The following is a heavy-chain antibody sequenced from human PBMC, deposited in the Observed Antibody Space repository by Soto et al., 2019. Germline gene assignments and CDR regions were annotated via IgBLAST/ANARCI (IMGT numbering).Heavy chain of an antibody. Sequence: SETLSLTCTVSGGSISSGGYYWSWIRQHPGKGLEWIGYIYYSGSTYYNPSLKSRVTISVDTSKNQSSLKLSSVTAADTAVYYCARVAEKPYDSSGYYLAPDYWGQGTLVTVSS. CDR3: ARVAEKPYDSSGYYLAPDY. D-gene: IGHD3-22*01. CDR1: GGSISSGGYY. J-gene: IGHJ4*02. V-gene: IGHV4-31*03. CDR2: IYYSGST.